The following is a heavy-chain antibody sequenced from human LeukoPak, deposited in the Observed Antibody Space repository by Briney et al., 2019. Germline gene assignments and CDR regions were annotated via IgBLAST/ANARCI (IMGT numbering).Heavy chain of an antibody. V-gene: IGHV1-3*03. CDR3: ARGYCSGGSCLGSDY. Sequence: ASVKVSCKASGYTFTGYYMHWVRQAPGQRLEWMGWINAGNGNTKYSQEFQGRVTITRDTSASTAYMELSSLRSEDMVVYYCARGYCSGGSCLGSDYWGQGTLVTVSS. CDR1: GYTFTGYY. D-gene: IGHD2-15*01. J-gene: IGHJ4*02. CDR2: INAGNGNT.